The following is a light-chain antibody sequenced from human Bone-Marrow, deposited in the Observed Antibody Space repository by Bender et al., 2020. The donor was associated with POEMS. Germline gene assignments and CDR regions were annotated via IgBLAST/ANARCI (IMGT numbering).Light chain of an antibody. CDR2: KDN. CDR3: QSADSRGSLVL. Sequence: SHDLTQPSSVSVSPGQMATITCSGETLPKQFGFWYQQKSGQAPVLIIYKDNERPSGIPERFSASSSGTTFTLTISGVQAEDEADDYCQSADSRGSLVLFGGGTKLTVL. V-gene: IGLV3-25*02. CDR1: TLPKQF. J-gene: IGLJ3*02.